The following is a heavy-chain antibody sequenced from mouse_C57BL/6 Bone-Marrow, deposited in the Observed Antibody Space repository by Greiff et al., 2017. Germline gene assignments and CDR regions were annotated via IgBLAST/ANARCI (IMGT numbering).Heavy chain of an antibody. V-gene: IGHV1-85*01. Sequence: VKLVESGPELVKPGASVKLSCKASGYTFTSYDINWVKQRPGQGLEWIGWISPRDGSTKYHEKFKGKATLTVDTSSITAYRELHSLTSEDSAVYFCARGGTVARDYWGQGTTLTVSS. CDR1: GYTFTSYD. CDR3: ARGGTVARDY. CDR2: ISPRDGST. D-gene: IGHD1-1*01. J-gene: IGHJ2*01.